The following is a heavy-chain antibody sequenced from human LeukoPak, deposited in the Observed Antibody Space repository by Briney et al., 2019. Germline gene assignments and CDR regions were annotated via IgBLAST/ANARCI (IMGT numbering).Heavy chain of an antibody. Sequence: ASVKVSCKVSGYTLTELSMHWVRQAPGKGLEWMGGFDPEDGETIYAQKFQGRVTMTEDTSTDTAYMELSSLRSEDTAVYYCATEGIRGGYCSSTSCDAFDIWGQGTMVTVSS. D-gene: IGHD2-2*01. CDR3: ATEGIRGGYCSSTSCDAFDI. CDR2: FDPEDGET. CDR1: GYTLTELS. V-gene: IGHV1-24*01. J-gene: IGHJ3*02.